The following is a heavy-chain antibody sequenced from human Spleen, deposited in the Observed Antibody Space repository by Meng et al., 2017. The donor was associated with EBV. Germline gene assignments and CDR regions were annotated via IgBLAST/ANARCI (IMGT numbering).Heavy chain of an antibody. V-gene: IGHV3-74*01. CDR2: INENGATT. D-gene: IGHD5-18*01. J-gene: IGHJ4*02. CDR3: ARDRSRSVSIHYYFDY. CDR1: GFTFSRYW. Sequence: EVQLVESGGALVQPGGSLRLSCAASGFTFSRYWMHWVRQVPGKGLVWVSRINENGATTTYADSVKGRFTISRDNAKNTLYLQMNSLRAEDTAVYYCARDRSRSVSIHYYFDYWGQGTLVTVSS.